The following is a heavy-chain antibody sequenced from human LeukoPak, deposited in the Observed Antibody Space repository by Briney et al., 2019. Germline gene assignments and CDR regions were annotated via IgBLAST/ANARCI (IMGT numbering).Heavy chain of an antibody. J-gene: IGHJ6*01. CDR1: GFTFSSYA. Sequence: GGSPRLSCAASGFTFSSYAMSWVRQAPGKGLEWVSAISGSGGSTYYADSVKGRFTISRDNSKNTLYLQMNSLRAEDTAVYYCAKSSSRYYYYGMDVWGKGTTVTVSS. V-gene: IGHV3-23*01. CDR2: ISGSGGST. CDR3: AKSSSRYYYYGMDV. D-gene: IGHD6-13*01.